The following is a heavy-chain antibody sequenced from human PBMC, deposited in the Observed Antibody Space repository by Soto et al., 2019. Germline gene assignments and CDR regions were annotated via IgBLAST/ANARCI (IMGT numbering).Heavy chain of an antibody. D-gene: IGHD2-2*01. CDR1: GFTFDDYA. CDR3: AKDIGYCSSTSCYAPFDY. Sequence: PGGSLRLSCAASGFTFDDYATHWVRQAPGKGLEWVSGISWNSGSIGYADSVKGRFTISRDNAKNSLYLQMNSLRAEDTALYYCAKDIGYCSSTSCYAPFDYWGQGTLVTVSS. V-gene: IGHV3-9*01. J-gene: IGHJ4*02. CDR2: ISWNSGSI.